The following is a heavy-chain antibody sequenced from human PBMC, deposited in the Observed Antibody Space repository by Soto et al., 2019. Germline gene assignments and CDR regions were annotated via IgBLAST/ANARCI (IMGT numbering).Heavy chain of an antibody. J-gene: IGHJ3*02. V-gene: IGHV1-46*03. CDR2: INPSGGST. Sequence: ASVKVSCKASGYTFTSYYMHWVRQAPGQGLEWMGIINPSGGSTSYAQKFQGRVTMTRDTSTSTVYKELSSLRSEDTAVYYCARDRRTMVRAAPPNDAFDIWGQGTMVT. CDR1: GYTFTSYY. CDR3: ARDRRTMVRAAPPNDAFDI. D-gene: IGHD3-10*01.